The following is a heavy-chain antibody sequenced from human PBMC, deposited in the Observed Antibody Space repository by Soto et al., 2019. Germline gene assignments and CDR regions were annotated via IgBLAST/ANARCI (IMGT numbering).Heavy chain of an antibody. J-gene: IGHJ4*01. CDR3: ARAAGGAAQVRGVDIYFEN. D-gene: IGHD3-10*01. V-gene: IGHV4-31*03. Sequence: PSETLSLPCTVSGGSISSGGYYWSWIRQHPGKGLEWIGYIYYSGSTYYNPSLTGRVTMSLDTSKNQCSLKLSSVTAADTAVYSCARAAGGAAQVRGVDIYFENWGQGTLVTVSS. CDR2: IYYSGST. CDR1: GGSISSGGYY.